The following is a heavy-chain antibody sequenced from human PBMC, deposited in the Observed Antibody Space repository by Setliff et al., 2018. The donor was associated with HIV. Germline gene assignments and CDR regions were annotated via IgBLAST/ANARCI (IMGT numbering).Heavy chain of an antibody. J-gene: IGHJ4*02. Sequence: SETLSLTCSVSGYSITNGYYWGWFRQSPGKGLEWIATIYQTGSIYYNPSLQNRVTLLLDMSKNQFSPKLSSVTAADTAVYYCARQAWHSGRNGYFVDYWGQGTLVTVSS. CDR3: ARQAWHSGRNGYFVDY. V-gene: IGHV4-38-2*02. D-gene: IGHD2-15*01. CDR2: IYQTGSI. CDR1: GYSITNGYY.